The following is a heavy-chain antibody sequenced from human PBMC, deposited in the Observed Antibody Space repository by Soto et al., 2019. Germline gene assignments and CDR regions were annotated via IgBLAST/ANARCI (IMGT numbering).Heavy chain of an antibody. J-gene: IGHJ4*02. D-gene: IGHD6-13*01. CDR1: GGSISSSSYY. CDR2: IYYSGST. Sequence: SETLSLTCTVSGGSISSSSYYWGWIRQPPGKGLEWIGSIYYSGSTYYNPSLKSRVTISVDTSKNQFSLKLSSVTAADTAVYYCARLGMAAAGDFDYWGQGTLVTVSS. V-gene: IGHV4-39*01. CDR3: ARLGMAAAGDFDY.